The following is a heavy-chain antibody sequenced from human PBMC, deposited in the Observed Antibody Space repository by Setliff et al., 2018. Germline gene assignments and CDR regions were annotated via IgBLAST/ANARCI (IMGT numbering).Heavy chain of an antibody. CDR2: IHHSGKA. V-gene: IGHV4-38-2*01. CDR1: GFSISSGYY. J-gene: IGHJ5*02. CDR3: ARAHTWSLPNDNSGYPGWFDP. Sequence: LSLTCAVSGFSISSGYYWGWIRQPPGKGLEWIVNIHHSGKAYYNPSLKSRVTMSVDTSKNHVSLKLSSVTASDTAVYYFARAHTWSLPNDNSGYPGWFDPWGQGTPVTVSS. D-gene: IGHD3-22*01.